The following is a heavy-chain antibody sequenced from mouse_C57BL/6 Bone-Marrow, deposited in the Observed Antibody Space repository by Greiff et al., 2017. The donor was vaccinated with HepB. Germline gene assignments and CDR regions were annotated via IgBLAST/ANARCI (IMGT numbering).Heavy chain of an antibody. CDR3: ARVPYGNYAYYAMDY. CDR2: ISDGGSYT. J-gene: IGHJ4*01. D-gene: IGHD2-1*01. V-gene: IGHV5-4*03. Sequence: EVMLVESGGGLVKPGGSLKLSCAASGFTFSSYAMSWVRQTPEKRLEWVATISDGGSYTYYPDNVKGRFTISRDNAKNNLYLQMSHLKSEDTAMYYCARVPYGNYAYYAMDYWGQGTSVTVSS. CDR1: GFTFSSYA.